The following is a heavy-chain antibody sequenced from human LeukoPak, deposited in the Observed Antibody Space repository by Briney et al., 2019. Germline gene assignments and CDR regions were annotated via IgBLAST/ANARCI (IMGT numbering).Heavy chain of an antibody. V-gene: IGHV1-46*01. CDR3: ARVELECTAIVTGPRGMDV. J-gene: IGHJ6*02. CDR2: INPSGGST. Sequence: ASVKVSCNASGYTLTSCYMHWVRQAPGQGLEWMGIINPSGGSTSYAQKFQGRVTMTRDTSTSTVYMELSSLRSEDTAVYYCARVELECTAIVTGPRGMDVWGQGTTVTVSS. CDR1: GYTLTSCY. D-gene: IGHD5-18*01.